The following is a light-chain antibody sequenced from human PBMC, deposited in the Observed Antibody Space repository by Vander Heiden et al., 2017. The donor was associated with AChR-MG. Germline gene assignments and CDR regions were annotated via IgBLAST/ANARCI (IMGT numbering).Light chain of an antibody. Sequence: EIGLTQSPGTLSLSPGEKATLSCRASQSVSSNLAWYQQKPGQSPSLLIYDTSNRATGIPARFSGSGSGTDFTLTISSLEPEDFAVYYCQQRSNWPPTFGQGTKVEIK. J-gene: IGKJ1*01. CDR1: QSVSSN. CDR3: QQRSNWPPT. V-gene: IGKV3-11*01. CDR2: DTS.